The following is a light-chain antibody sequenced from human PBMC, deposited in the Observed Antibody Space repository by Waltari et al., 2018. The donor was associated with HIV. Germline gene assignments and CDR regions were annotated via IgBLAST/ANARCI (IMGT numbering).Light chain of an antibody. CDR2: RND. V-gene: IGLV1-47*01. Sequence: QSVLIQPPSPSGTPGQSVTISCSGSNSNIGSNSVYWYQQLPGTAPKLLIYRNDQRPSGFPDRFSGSKACTSASLAISGLRSEDEADYYCAAWDDSLSGPVFGGGTKVTVL. CDR1: NSNIGSNS. J-gene: IGLJ2*01. CDR3: AAWDDSLSGPV.